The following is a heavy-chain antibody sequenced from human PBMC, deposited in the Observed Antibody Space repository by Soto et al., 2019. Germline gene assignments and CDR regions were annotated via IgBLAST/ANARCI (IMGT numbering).Heavy chain of an antibody. V-gene: IGHV1-69*02. CDR1: GGTFTDYT. CDR2: IIPILGMA. CDR3: ASSIFCGGDCYPTFDY. J-gene: IGHJ4*02. D-gene: IGHD2-21*02. Sequence: QVQLVQSGAEVKRPGSSVKVSCKASGGTFTDYTVSWVRQAPGQGLEWMGWIIPILGMAKYAQMFQGRVTITAHKSTGTAYMDLSSLRSDDTALYFCASSIFCGGDCYPTFDYWGQGTLVTVSP.